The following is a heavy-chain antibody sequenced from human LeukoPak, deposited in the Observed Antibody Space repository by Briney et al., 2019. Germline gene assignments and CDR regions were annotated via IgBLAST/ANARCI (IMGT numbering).Heavy chain of an antibody. V-gene: IGHV3-48*03. J-gene: IGHJ4*02. CDR1: GFAFSNHE. CDR3: ARSDRCGYSLDY. D-gene: IGHD3-22*01. Sequence: GGSLRLSCVASGFAFSNHEMNWVRQAPGKGLEWISYIRTSGSTPFYAVSVKGLFTLSRDNAKNSLYLQMKSLRGEDTAVYYCARSDRCGYSLDYWGQGTLVTVSS. CDR2: IRTSGSTP.